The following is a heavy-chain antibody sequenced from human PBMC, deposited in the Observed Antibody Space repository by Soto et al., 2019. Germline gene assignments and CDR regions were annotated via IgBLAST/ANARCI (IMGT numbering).Heavy chain of an antibody. CDR2: IKPDGSAT. Sequence: EVQLVESGGGLVQPGGSLRLSCAVSGFTFGSYWMNWVRLIPGKGLEWVAYIKPDGSATYYVDSVKCRFTISRDNAKKALYLQMNSLRVEDTSVYYCARAGYCGPGCYYYFDYWGQGTLVTVSS. CDR3: ARAGYCGPGCYYYFDY. CDR1: GFTFGSYW. V-gene: IGHV3-7*01. J-gene: IGHJ4*02. D-gene: IGHD2-21*02.